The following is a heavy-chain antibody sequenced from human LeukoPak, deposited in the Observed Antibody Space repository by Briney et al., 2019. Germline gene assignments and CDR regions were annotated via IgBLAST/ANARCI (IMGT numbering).Heavy chain of an antibody. CDR3: ARDKGIAAAGTYWDAFDI. D-gene: IGHD6-13*01. CDR2: IYYSGST. J-gene: IGHJ3*02. V-gene: IGHV4-59*01. CDR1: GGSISSYY. Sequence: KSSETLSLTCTVSGGSISSYYWSWIRQPPGKGPEWIGYIYYSGSTNYNPSLKSRVTISVDTSKNQFSLKLSSVTAADTAVYYCARDKGIAAAGTYWDAFDIWGQGTMVTVSS.